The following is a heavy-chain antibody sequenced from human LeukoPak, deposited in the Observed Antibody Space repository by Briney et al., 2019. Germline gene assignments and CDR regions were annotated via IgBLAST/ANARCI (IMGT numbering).Heavy chain of an antibody. CDR3: ARSMGGDWPYFDY. Sequence: GGSLRLSCVASGFTFSNYGMNWVRQAPGKGLEWVSGIVGSGVTTYYADSVKGRFTISRDNSKNTLYLQMNSLRAEDTAVYYCARSMGGDWPYFDYWGQGTLVTVSS. CDR1: GFTFSNYG. CDR2: IVGSGVTT. D-gene: IGHD2-21*02. J-gene: IGHJ4*02. V-gene: IGHV3-23*01.